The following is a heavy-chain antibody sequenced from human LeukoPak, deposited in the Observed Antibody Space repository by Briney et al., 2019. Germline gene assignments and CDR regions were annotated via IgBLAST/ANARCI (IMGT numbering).Heavy chain of an antibody. D-gene: IGHD1-7*01. CDR1: GFIFNDAW. CDR3: TRTWPGNTCFNF. V-gene: IGHV3-15*01. Sequence: GSLRLSCATSGFIFNDAWMNWVRQAPGKGLEWLGRIKSISYGGTIDYAAPVKGRFTILRDDSKNTLYLQMDSLETEDTAVYYCTRTWPGNTCFNFWGQGTLVTVSS. CDR2: IKSISYGGTI. J-gene: IGHJ4*02.